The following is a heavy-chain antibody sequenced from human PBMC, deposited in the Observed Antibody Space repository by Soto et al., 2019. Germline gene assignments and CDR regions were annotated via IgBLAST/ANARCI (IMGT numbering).Heavy chain of an antibody. J-gene: IGHJ4*02. D-gene: IGHD1-1*01. CDR1: GLTFSTDE. V-gene: IGHV3-48*03. CDR3: VREGGSLAFDS. CDR2: ISYTSTTI. Sequence: EVQLVASGGDLVPPGGSLRLSCAVSGLTFSTDEMNWVRQAPGKGLEWLAYISYTSTTIKYADSVKGRFAVSRDNDKKSMYLQMNNLRVEDTAIYYCVREGGSLAFDSWGQGTLVTVYS.